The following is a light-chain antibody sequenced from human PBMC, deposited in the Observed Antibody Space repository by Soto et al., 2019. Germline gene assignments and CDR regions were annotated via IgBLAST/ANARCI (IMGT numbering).Light chain of an antibody. J-gene: IGLJ1*01. Sequence: QSVLTQPASVSGSPGQSITISCTGTSSDVGGYKYVSWYQQHPGKAPKLMIYEVSNRPSGVSNRFSGSKSGNTAYLTISGLQAEDEADYYCSSYTSSSTLVFGTGTKLTVL. V-gene: IGLV2-14*01. CDR1: SSDVGGYKY. CDR3: SSYTSSSTLV. CDR2: EVS.